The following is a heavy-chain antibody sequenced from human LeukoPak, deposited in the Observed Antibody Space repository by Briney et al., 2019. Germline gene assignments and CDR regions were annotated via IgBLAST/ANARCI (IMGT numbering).Heavy chain of an antibody. CDR1: GFTFSSYA. CDR3: ARSVVTGYYGMDV. V-gene: IGHV3-30-3*01. J-gene: IGHJ6*02. Sequence: GGSLRLSCAASGFTFSSYAMHWVRQAPGKGLEWVAVISYDGSNKYYADSVKGRFTISRDNSKNTLYLQMNSLRAEDTAAYYCARSVVTGYYGMDVWGQGTTVTVSS. D-gene: IGHD4-23*01. CDR2: ISYDGSNK.